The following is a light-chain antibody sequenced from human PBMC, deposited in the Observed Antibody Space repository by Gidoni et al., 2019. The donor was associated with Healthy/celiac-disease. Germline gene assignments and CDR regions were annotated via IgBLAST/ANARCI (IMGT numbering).Light chain of an antibody. V-gene: IGKV3-20*01. CDR2: GAS. Sequence: PGTLSLSPGERATLSCRASQSVSSSYLAWYQQKPGQAPRLLIYGASSRATGIPDRFSGSGSGTDFTLTISRLEPEDFAVYYCQQYGSSPLTFGGGTKVEIK. CDR1: QSVSSSY. CDR3: QQYGSSPLT. J-gene: IGKJ4*01.